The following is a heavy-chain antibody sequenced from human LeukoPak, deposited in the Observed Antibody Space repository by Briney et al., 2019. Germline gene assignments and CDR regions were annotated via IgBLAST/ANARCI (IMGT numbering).Heavy chain of an antibody. CDR2: IYYSGST. CDR3: ARAPKVALNDAFDI. CDR1: GGSISSGGYY. Sequence: PSETLSLTCTVSGGSISSGGYYWSWIRQHSGKGLEWIGYIYYSGSTYYNPSLKSRVTISVDTSKNQFSLKLSSVTAADTAVYYCARAPKVALNDAFDIWGQGTMVTVSS. J-gene: IGHJ3*02. D-gene: IGHD5-12*01. V-gene: IGHV4-31*03.